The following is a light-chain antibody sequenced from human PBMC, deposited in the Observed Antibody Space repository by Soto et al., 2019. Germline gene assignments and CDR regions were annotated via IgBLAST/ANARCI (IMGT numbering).Light chain of an antibody. CDR3: QQYCISGT. CDR1: QTVSSS. CDR2: GAS. J-gene: IGKJ1*01. V-gene: IGKV3-11*01. Sequence: ELVLTQSPATLSLSPRERATLSCRASQTVSSSLAWYQQKPGQAPRLLFYGASTRATGIPARFSGSGSGTDFTLTISRLEPEDFAVYYCQQYCISGTFCQGTKV.